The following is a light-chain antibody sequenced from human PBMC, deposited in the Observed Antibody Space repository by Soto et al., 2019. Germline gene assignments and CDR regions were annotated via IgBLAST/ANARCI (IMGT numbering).Light chain of an antibody. J-gene: IGKJ3*01. CDR2: GAS. Sequence: ESVLTQSPGTLSLSPGERATLSCRASESVSSRYLAWYQQKPGQAPRLLIYGASSRATGIPDRFSGSGSGTDFTLTISRQEPEDSAVYYCQQYGSLPLFTFGPGTKVDIK. V-gene: IGKV3-20*01. CDR3: QQYGSLPLFT. CDR1: ESVSSRY.